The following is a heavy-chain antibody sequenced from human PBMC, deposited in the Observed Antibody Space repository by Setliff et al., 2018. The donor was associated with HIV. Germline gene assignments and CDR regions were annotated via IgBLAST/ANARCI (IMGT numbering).Heavy chain of an antibody. J-gene: IGHJ6*02. CDR3: ARDVEHMMDV. Sequence: ASVKVSCKASGYTFTSYGISWVRRAPGQGLEWMGWISTYSDETSYAQKLQGRVTMTTETSTSTAYMELRRLRFDDTAVYYCARDVEHMMDVWGQGTTVTVSS. CDR2: ISTYSDET. V-gene: IGHV1-18*01. CDR1: GYTFTSYG.